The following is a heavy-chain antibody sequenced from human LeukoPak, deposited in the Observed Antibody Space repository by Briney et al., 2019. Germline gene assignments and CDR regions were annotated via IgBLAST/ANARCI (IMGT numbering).Heavy chain of an antibody. CDR3: ARDSALIAAALNNAFDI. CDR2: IYHSGST. J-gene: IGHJ3*02. Sequence: PSETLSLTCTVSGYSISSGYYWGWIRQPPGKGLEWIGSIYHSGSTYYNPSLKSRVTISVDTSKNQFSLKLSSVTAADTAVYYCARDSALIAAALNNAFDIWGQGTMVTVSS. D-gene: IGHD6-13*01. V-gene: IGHV4-38-2*02. CDR1: GYSISSGYY.